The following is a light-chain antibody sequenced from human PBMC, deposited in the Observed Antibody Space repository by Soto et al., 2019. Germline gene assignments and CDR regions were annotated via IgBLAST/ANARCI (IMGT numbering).Light chain of an antibody. V-gene: IGKV3-15*01. CDR1: QSVNSD. CDR2: SAS. CDR3: QQYNNWPLT. J-gene: IGKJ4*01. Sequence: ETVMTQSPATLSASPGESATLSCRASQSVNSDLAWYQQIPGQAPRLLIYSASTGATGGPARFSGSWSGTEFTLTISSLQSEDFAIYYCQQYNNWPLTFGGGTKVEI.